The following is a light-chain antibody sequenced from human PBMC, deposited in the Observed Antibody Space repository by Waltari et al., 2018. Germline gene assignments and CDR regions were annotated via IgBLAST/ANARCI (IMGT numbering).Light chain of an antibody. Sequence: IVMTQSPATLSLSPGEGATLSCRASQSVNNYLAWFQQNPGQAPRLLIYDASNRATGIPARFSGSGSGTDFTLTISSLEPEDFAVYYCQQRSNLPPGLTFGGGTKVEIK. CDR3: QQRSNLPPGLT. V-gene: IGKV3-11*01. CDR2: DAS. J-gene: IGKJ4*01. CDR1: QSVNNY.